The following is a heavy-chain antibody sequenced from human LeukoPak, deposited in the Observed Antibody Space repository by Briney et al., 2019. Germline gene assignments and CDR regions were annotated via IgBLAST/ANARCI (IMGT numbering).Heavy chain of an antibody. D-gene: IGHD6-13*01. CDR1: GGTFSSYA. CDR2: IIPILGIA. Sequence: PVKVSCKASGGTFSSYAISWVRQAPGQGLEWMGRIIPILGIANYAQKFQGRVTITADKSTSTAYMELSSLRSEDTAVYYCARHRYSSCWFDPWGQGTLVTVSS. V-gene: IGHV1-69*04. CDR3: ARHRYSSCWFDP. J-gene: IGHJ5*02.